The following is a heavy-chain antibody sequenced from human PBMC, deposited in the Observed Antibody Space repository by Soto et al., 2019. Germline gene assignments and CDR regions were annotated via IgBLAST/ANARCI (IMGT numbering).Heavy chain of an antibody. CDR3: ARLPETYYYDSSGIPHFDY. V-gene: IGHV5-51*01. CDR2: IYPGDSDT. D-gene: IGHD3-22*01. Sequence: GESLKISCKGSGYSFTSYWIGWVRQMPGKGLEWMGIIYPGDSDTRYSPSFQGQVTISADKSISTAYLQWSSLKASDTAMYYCARLPETYYYDSSGIPHFDYWGQGTLVTVSS. CDR1: GYSFTSYW. J-gene: IGHJ4*02.